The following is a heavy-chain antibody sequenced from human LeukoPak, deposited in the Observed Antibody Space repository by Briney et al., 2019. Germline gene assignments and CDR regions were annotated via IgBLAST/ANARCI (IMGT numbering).Heavy chain of an antibody. CDR2: INHSGST. Sequence: PSETLSLTCAVYGGSFCGYYWSWIRQTPGKGLEWIVEINHSGSTNYNPSLKSRVTISVDTSKNQFSLKLSSVTAADTAVYYCARRLYYDFWSGWEAFDIWGQGTMVTVSS. CDR3: ARRLYYDFWSGWEAFDI. V-gene: IGHV4-34*01. J-gene: IGHJ3*02. D-gene: IGHD3-3*01. CDR1: GGSFCGYY.